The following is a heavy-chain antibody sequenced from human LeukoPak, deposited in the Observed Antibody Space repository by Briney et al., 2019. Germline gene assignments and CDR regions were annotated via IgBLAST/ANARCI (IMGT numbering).Heavy chain of an antibody. V-gene: IGHV3-33*01. CDR2: IWYDGSNK. CDR1: GLTFSSYG. D-gene: IGHD6-13*01. CDR3: ARGIAAAGGPYYYYGMDV. J-gene: IGHJ6*02. Sequence: GGSLRLSCAASGLTFSSYGMHWVRQAPGKGLEWVAVIWYDGSNKYYADSVKGRFTISRDNSKNTLYLQMNSLRAEDTAVYYCARGIAAAGGPYYYYGMDVWGQGTTVTVSS.